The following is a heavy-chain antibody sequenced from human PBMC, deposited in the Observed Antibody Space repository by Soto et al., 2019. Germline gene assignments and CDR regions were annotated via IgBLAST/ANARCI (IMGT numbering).Heavy chain of an antibody. V-gene: IGHV3-7*01. CDR1: GFMFSAYW. Sequence: PGGPLRLSGAAFGFMFSAYWMSWVRQAPGKGLEWVANIHGDGGKIYTADSVKGRFTISRDNAKRSLYLQMKSLRAEDTAVYSCARDFYGRYTYGRGDYWGQGALVTVSS. J-gene: IGHJ4*02. CDR2: IHGDGGKI. D-gene: IGHD5-18*01. CDR3: ARDFYGRYTYGRGDY.